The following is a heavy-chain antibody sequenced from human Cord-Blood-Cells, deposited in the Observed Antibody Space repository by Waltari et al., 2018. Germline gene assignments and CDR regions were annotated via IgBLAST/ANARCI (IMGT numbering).Heavy chain of an antibody. D-gene: IGHD1-26*01. CDR2: IRYDGSNK. CDR1: GFTFSSYG. Sequence: QVQLVESGGGVVQPGGSLRLSCAASGFTFSSYGLHWFRQAPGKGLEWVAFIRYDGSNKYYADSVKGRFTISRDNSKNTLYLQMNSLRAEDTAVYYCAKDSESGSYFGDYYYYYGMDVWGQGTTVTVSS. J-gene: IGHJ6*02. CDR3: AKDSESGSYFGDYYYYYGMDV. V-gene: IGHV3-30*02.